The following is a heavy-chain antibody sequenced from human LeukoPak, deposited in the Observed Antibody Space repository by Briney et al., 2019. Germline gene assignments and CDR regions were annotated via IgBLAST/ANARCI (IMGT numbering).Heavy chain of an antibody. CDR3: ARPKAPGYYDSSGFDP. D-gene: IGHD3-22*01. J-gene: IGHJ5*02. V-gene: IGHV4-39*01. CDR2: IYYSGST. Sequence: PSETLSLTCTVSGGSIRSSYYYWGWIRQPPGTGLEWIGSIYYSGSTYYNPSLKSRVTISVDTSKNQFSLKLSSVTAADTAVYYCARPKAPGYYDSSGFDPWGQGTLVTVSS. CDR1: GGSIRSSYYY.